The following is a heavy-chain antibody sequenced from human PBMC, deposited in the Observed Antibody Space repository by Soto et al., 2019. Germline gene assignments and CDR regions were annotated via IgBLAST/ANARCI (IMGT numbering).Heavy chain of an antibody. CDR2: ISGTGFST. J-gene: IGHJ1*01. CDR3: AKVIVVVTADRGRYFQH. Sequence: EVQLLESGGGLVQPGGSLRLSCAASGFTFSSYAMNWVRQAPGKGLEWVSAISGTGFSTYFTDSVKGRFTISRDNSKNTLYLQMNSLSAEDTAVYYCAKVIVVVTADRGRYFQHWGQGTLVTVSS. CDR1: GFTFSSYA. D-gene: IGHD2-21*02. V-gene: IGHV3-23*01.